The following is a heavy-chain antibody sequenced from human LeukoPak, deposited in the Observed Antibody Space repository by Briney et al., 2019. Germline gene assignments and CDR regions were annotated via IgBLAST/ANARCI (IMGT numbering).Heavy chain of an antibody. CDR1: GFTFSSYS. J-gene: IGHJ4*02. CDR3: AREHSSSVDY. D-gene: IGHD6-6*01. CDR2: ISSSSSYI. V-gene: IGHV3-21*01. Sequence: GGSLRLSCAASGFTFSSYSMTWVRQAPGKGLEWVSSISSSSSYIYYADSVKGRFTISRDNAKNSLYLQMNSLRAEDTAVYYCAREHSSSVDYWGQGTLVTVSS.